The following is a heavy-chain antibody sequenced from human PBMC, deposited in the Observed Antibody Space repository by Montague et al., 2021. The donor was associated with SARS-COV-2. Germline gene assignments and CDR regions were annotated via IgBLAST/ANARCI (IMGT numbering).Heavy chain of an antibody. J-gene: IGHJ4*02. D-gene: IGHD3-3*01. CDR1: GITRKNNYY. CDR3: ARGIDFGLVASRSHYFDT. V-gene: IGHV4-39*01. CDR2: LYYSGNA. Sequence: SETLSLTCSFSGITRKNNYYWGWIRQPPGKGLEWVGSLYYSGNAYYSPSLRSRVTISVDTSRSQFSLQLTSVTVADTAIYYCARGIDFGLVASRSHYFDTWGQGTLVSVSS.